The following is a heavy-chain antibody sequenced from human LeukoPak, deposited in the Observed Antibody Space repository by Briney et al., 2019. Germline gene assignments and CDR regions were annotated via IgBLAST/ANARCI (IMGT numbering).Heavy chain of an antibody. V-gene: IGHV3-11*04. J-gene: IGHJ3*02. CDR3: ARTGTAPSGDTFDI. CDR2: ITSSGTTI. D-gene: IGHD1-7*01. Sequence: GGSLRLSCAASGFTFSDYYMSWIRQAPGKGLEWVSYITSSGTTIYYADSVKGRFTISRDSAKNSLYLHMNSLRAEDTAVYYCARTGTAPSGDTFDIWGQGTMVTVSS. CDR1: GFTFSDYY.